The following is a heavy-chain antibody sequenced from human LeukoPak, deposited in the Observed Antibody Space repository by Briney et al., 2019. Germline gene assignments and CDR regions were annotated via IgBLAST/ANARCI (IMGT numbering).Heavy chain of an antibody. J-gene: IGHJ1*01. V-gene: IGHV4-39*07. Sequence: PSETLSLTCTVSGGSISSSSYYWGWIRQPPGKGLEWIGSIYYSGSTYYNPSLKGRVTISVDTSKNQFSLKLSSVTAADTAVYYCARVYSSGWYEYFQHWGRGTLVTVSS. CDR1: GGSISSSSYY. CDR2: IYYSGST. CDR3: ARVYSSGWYEYFQH. D-gene: IGHD6-19*01.